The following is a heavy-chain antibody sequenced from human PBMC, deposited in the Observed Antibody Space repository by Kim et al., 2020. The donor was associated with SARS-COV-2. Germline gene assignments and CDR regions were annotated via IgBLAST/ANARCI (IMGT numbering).Heavy chain of an antibody. CDR1: GFTFGDYA. D-gene: IGHD6-13*01. CDR3: TRMPVAAAGTRDY. Sequence: GGSLRLSCTASGFTFGDYAMSWFRQAPGKGLEWVGFIRSKAYGGTTEYAASVKGRFTISRDDSKSIAYLQMNSLKTEDTAVYYCTRMPVAAAGTRDYWGQGTLVTVSS. V-gene: IGHV3-49*03. J-gene: IGHJ4*02. CDR2: IRSKAYGGTT.